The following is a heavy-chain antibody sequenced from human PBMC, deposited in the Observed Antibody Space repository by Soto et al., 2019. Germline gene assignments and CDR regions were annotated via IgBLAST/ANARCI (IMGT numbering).Heavy chain of an antibody. V-gene: IGHV3-30*03. CDR2: ISYDGSDK. Sequence: QVQLVESGGGVVQPGRSLRLSCAASGFTFSSYGMHWVRQAPGKGLEWVALISYDGSDKYYADSVKGRFTISRDNSKNTLYLQMNSLRVEDPAVYYCGAGQYFSEYWGQGTLVTDSS. D-gene: IGHD6-13*01. CDR1: GFTFSSYG. CDR3: GAGQYFSEY. J-gene: IGHJ4*02.